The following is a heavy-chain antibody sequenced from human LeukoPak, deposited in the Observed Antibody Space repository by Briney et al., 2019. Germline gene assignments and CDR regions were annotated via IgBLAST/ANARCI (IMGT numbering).Heavy chain of an antibody. CDR2: IYPSDSDT. Sequence: GESLKISCKGSGYSFTTYWIGWVRQMPVKGLEWMGVIYPSDSDTKYSPSFQGQVTISADKSISTAYVQWSSLKASDTAIYYCARLWNYYDSSGSWDYWGQGTLVTVSS. V-gene: IGHV5-51*01. J-gene: IGHJ4*02. CDR3: ARLWNYYDSSGSWDY. CDR1: GYSFTTYW. D-gene: IGHD3-22*01.